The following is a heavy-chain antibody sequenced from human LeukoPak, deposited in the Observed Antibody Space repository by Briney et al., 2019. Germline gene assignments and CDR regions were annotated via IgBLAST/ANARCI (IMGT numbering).Heavy chain of an antibody. CDR3: ASTLTRWTFDY. D-gene: IGHD4-23*01. CDR1: GFTFSRYS. J-gene: IGHJ4*02. Sequence: GGSLRLSCAASGFTFSRYSMNWVRQAPGKGLEWVSSISSTSTYMYYAGSVKGRFTISRDNAKNSLYLQMNSLRAEDTAVYFCASTLTRWTFDYWGQGRLVTVSS. V-gene: IGHV3-21*01. CDR2: ISSTSTYM.